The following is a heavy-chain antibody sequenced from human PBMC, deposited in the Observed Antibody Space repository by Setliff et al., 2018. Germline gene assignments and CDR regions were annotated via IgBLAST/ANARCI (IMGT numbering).Heavy chain of an antibody. J-gene: IGHJ4*02. CDR3: ARSGNQVGGDY. CDR2: IHPADSDA. Sequence: PGESLKISCKASGYTFTSYWIGWVRQMPGKGLEWMGIIHPADSDAMYSPSFQGKVTISVDKFINTAYLQWSSLEASDTAMYYCARSGNQVGGDYWGQGTLVTVSS. D-gene: IGHD1-26*01. CDR1: GYTFTSYW. V-gene: IGHV5-51*01.